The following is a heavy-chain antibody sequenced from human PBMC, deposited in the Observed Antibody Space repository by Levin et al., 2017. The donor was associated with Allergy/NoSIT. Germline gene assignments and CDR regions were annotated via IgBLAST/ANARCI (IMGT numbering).Heavy chain of an antibody. CDR3: ASSYSGYADLDY. CDR1: GGTFSSYA. CDR2: IIPIFGTA. V-gene: IGHV1-69*13. D-gene: IGHD5-12*01. J-gene: IGHJ4*02. Sequence: PGASVKVSCKASGGTFSSYAISWVRQAPRQGLEWMGGIIPIFGTANYAQKFQGRVTITADESTSTAYMELSSLRSEDTAVYYCASSYSGYADLDYWGQGTLVTVSS.